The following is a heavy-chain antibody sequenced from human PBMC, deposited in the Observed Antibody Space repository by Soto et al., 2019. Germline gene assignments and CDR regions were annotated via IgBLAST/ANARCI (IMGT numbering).Heavy chain of an antibody. V-gene: IGHV3-7*03. CDR1: GFTFSSSY. Sequence: EVQLVESGGGLVKPGGSLRLSCAASGFTFSSSYMIWVRQAPGKGLEWVANIKQDGSEKNYVDSVRGRFTISRDNVKNSVFLQMNDLRVDDTAVYYCASRRAGNDFWGQGALVTVSS. CDR3: ASRRAGNDF. J-gene: IGHJ4*02. CDR2: IKQDGSEK.